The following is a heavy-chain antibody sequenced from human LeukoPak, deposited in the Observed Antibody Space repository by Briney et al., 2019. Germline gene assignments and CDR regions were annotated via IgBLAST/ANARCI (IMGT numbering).Heavy chain of an antibody. J-gene: IGHJ4*02. Sequence: PSETLSLTCTVSGGSISSGDYYWSWIRQPPGKGLEWIGYIYYSGSTYYNPSLKSRVTISVDTSKNQFSLKLSPVTAADTAVYYCASYYDSSGYSYWGQGTLVTVSS. CDR2: IYYSGST. CDR3: ASYYDSSGYSY. D-gene: IGHD3-22*01. CDR1: GGSISSGDYY. V-gene: IGHV4-30-4*01.